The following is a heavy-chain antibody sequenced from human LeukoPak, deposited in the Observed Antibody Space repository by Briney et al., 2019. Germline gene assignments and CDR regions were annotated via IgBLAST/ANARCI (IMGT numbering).Heavy chain of an antibody. V-gene: IGHV4-59*01. CDR3: ARGGQDFDY. D-gene: IGHD3-16*01. Sequence: SETLSLTCTVSGGSISDYYWTWIRQPPGKGLEWIGYINYSGSTKYSPSLKSRVTISVDTSKNQFSLKLSSVTAADTAVYYCARGGQDFDYWGQGTLVTVSS. J-gene: IGHJ4*02. CDR2: INYSGST. CDR1: GGSISDYY.